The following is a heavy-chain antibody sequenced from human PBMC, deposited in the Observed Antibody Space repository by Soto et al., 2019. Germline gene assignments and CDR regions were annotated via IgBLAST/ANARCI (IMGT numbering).Heavy chain of an antibody. D-gene: IGHD1-26*01. Sequence: SETLSLTCTVSGDSIGSKYWSWIRQPPGKGLEWIGYIYYTGSTTYNPSLTSRVTILLHTSKNQFSLRLTSVTAADTAVYYCARAGSGSYGVWGQGTLVTVSS. CDR1: GDSIGSKY. V-gene: IGHV4-59*01. J-gene: IGHJ4*02. CDR3: ARAGSGSYGV. CDR2: IYYTGST.